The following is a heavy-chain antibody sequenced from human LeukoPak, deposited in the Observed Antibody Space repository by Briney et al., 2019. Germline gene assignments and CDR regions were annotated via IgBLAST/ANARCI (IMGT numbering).Heavy chain of an antibody. D-gene: IGHD6-13*01. Sequence: GGSLRLSCAASGSTFSSYSMNWVRQAPGKGLEWVSYISSSSTIYYADSVKGRFTISRDNAKNSLYLQMNSLRAEDTAVYYCARAPAAAASWNWFDPWGQGTLVTVSS. J-gene: IGHJ5*02. CDR1: GSTFSSYS. CDR2: ISSSSTI. V-gene: IGHV3-48*01. CDR3: ARAPAAAASWNWFDP.